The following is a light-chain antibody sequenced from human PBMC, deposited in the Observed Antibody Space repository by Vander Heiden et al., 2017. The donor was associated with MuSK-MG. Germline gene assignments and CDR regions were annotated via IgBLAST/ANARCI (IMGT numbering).Light chain of an antibody. CDR1: QSVSIY. CDR3: HLRGNCSWT. J-gene: IGKJ1*01. V-gene: IGKV3-11*01. CDR2: HVS. Sequence: EIVLTQSPATLSLSPGERATLSCRASQSVSIYLAWYQQKPGQVPRLLTYHVSNSANCLPARVTGSRSGIAFTLTISSRVPEDFAVSYSHLRGNCSWTFGQGTKVEIK.